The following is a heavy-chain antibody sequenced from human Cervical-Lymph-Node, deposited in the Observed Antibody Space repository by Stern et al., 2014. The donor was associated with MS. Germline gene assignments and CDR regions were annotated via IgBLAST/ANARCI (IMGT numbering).Heavy chain of an antibody. J-gene: IGHJ4*02. CDR2: IRNKGNSYTT. Sequence: EMQLVESGGGLVQPGGSLRLSCAASGFTFSDHYMDWVRQAPGKGLEWVGRIRNKGNSYTTEYAASVKGRFTISRDDSKNSLYLQMNSLKTEDTAVYYCVRGGSAGRVFDYWGQGTLVTVSS. CDR3: VRGGSAGRVFDY. V-gene: IGHV3-72*01. CDR1: GFTFSDHY. D-gene: IGHD2-8*02.